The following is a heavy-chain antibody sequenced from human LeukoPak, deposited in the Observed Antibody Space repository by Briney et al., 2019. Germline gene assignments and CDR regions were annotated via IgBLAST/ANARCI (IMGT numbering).Heavy chain of an antibody. CDR2: ISYDGSNK. CDR3: ARDPDYYDSSGAGSAFDY. CDR1: GFTFSSYA. D-gene: IGHD3-22*01. J-gene: IGHJ4*02. Sequence: PGRSLRLSCAASGFTFSSYAMHWVRQAPGKGLEWVAVISYDGSNKYYADSVKGRFTISRDNSKNTLYLQMNSLRAEDTAVYYCARDPDYYDSSGAGSAFDYWGQGTLVTVSS. V-gene: IGHV3-30*01.